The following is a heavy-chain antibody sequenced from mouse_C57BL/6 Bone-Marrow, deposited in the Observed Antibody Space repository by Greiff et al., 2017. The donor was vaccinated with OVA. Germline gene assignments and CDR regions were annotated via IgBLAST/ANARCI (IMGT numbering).Heavy chain of an antibody. CDR2: IDPNSGGT. J-gene: IGHJ2*01. D-gene: IGHD3-2*02. Sequence: QVHVKQPGAELVKPGASVKLSCKASGYTFTSYWMHWVKQRPGRGLEWIGRIDPNSGGTKYNEKFKSKATLTVDKPSSPAYMQLSSLTSADAAVYYCATLTAHARLDYWGQGTTRTVSS. V-gene: IGHV1-72*01. CDR3: ATLTAHARLDY. CDR1: GYTFTSYW.